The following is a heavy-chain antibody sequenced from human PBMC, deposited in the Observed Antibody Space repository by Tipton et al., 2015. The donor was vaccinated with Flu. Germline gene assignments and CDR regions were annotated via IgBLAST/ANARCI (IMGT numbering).Heavy chain of an antibody. CDR2: IYSRSNT. V-gene: IGHV3-53*04. CDR1: GLTVSGNY. J-gene: IGHJ6*02. CDR3: ARAGYSSTSYGMDV. D-gene: IGHD6-13*01. Sequence: SLRLSCAASGLTVSGNYMTWVRQAPGKGLEWVSLIYSRSNTFYADSVKGRFTISRHSSNNTLYLQMNSLRPDDTAVYYCARAGYSSTSYGMDVWGQGTTVTVSS.